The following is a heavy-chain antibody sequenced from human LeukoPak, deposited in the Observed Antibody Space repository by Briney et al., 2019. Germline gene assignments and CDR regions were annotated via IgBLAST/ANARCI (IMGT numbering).Heavy chain of an antibody. Sequence: ASVKVSCKVSGYTLTELSMHWVRQAPGKGLEWMGGFDPEDGETIYAQKFQGRVTMTEDTSTDTAYMELSSLRSEDTAVYYCATEVAGSGSCDYWGQGTLVTVSS. CDR3: ATEVAGSGSCDY. CDR1: GYTLTELS. V-gene: IGHV1-24*01. CDR2: FDPEDGET. D-gene: IGHD6-19*01. J-gene: IGHJ4*02.